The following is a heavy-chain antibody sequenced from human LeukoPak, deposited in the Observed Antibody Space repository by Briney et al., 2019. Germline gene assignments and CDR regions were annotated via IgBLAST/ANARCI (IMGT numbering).Heavy chain of an antibody. CDR2: INPNSGEA. CDR3: ARLHCSTTSCYMGIYFDY. V-gene: IGHV1-2*02. CDR1: GYSFTDYY. D-gene: IGHD2-2*01. Sequence: ASVKVSCRASGYSFTDYYAHWVRQAPGQGLEWMGWINPNSGEAGYAHQFQGRVTMARDKSISTAYMEMSRLRSDDTAVYFCARLHCSTTSCYMGIYFDYWGQGTLVTVSS. J-gene: IGHJ4*02.